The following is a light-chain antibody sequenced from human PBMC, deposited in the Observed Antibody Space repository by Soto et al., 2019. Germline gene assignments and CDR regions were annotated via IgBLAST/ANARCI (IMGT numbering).Light chain of an antibody. J-gene: IGKJ2*01. CDR3: QQSYSTPYT. CDR2: ASF. V-gene: IGKV1-39*01. Sequence: DIQMTQSPSSQSVSVGDRVTITCRASQSISSYLNWYQQTPGKAPKLLIYASFNLQSGVPSRFSGSGFGTDFTLSISSLEPEDFATYYCQQSYSTPYTFGQGTKLEIK. CDR1: QSISSY.